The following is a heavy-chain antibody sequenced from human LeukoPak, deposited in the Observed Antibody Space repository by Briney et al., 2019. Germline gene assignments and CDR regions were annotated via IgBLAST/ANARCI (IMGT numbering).Heavy chain of an antibody. CDR2: IYYSVST. Sequence: SETLSLTCTVSGGSISSYYWSWIRQPPGKGLEWIGYIYYSVSTNYNPSLKSRVTISVDTSKYQFSLKLSSVTTADTAVYYCASRGSGYRYFQHWGQGTLVTVSS. CDR3: ASRGSGYRYFQH. D-gene: IGHD5-12*01. V-gene: IGHV4-59*01. J-gene: IGHJ1*01. CDR1: GGSISSYY.